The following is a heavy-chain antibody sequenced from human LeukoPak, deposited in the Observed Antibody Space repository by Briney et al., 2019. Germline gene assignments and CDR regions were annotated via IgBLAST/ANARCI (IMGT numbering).Heavy chain of an antibody. CDR2: IYSSGST. Sequence: SETLSLTCTVSGGYIGSFYWSWIRQPPGKGLEWIGYIYSSGSTNYNPSLKSRVTISVDTSKNQFSLKLSSVTAADTAVYYCARGAQLWFSYYYYMDVWGKGTTVTVSS. V-gene: IGHV4-59*12. J-gene: IGHJ6*03. CDR1: GGYIGSFY. CDR3: ARGAQLWFSYYYYMDV. D-gene: IGHD5-18*01.